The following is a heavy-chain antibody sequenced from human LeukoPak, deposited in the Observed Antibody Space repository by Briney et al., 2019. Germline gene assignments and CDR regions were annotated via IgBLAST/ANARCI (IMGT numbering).Heavy chain of an antibody. Sequence: ASVKVSCKASGYTFSSYGITWVRQAPGQGLEWMGWISPYNGNTNYAQKLQGRVTMTTDTSTSTAYMELRSLRSDDTAVYYCARVLFYYMDVWGKGTTVTISS. CDR2: ISPYNGNT. CDR3: ARVLFYYMDV. CDR1: GYTFSSYG. D-gene: IGHD2-15*01. V-gene: IGHV1-18*01. J-gene: IGHJ6*03.